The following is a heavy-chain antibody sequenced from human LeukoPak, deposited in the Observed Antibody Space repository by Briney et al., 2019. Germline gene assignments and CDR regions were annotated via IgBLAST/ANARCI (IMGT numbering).Heavy chain of an antibody. D-gene: IGHD6-19*01. CDR1: GGTFSSYA. V-gene: IGHV1-69*05. CDR3: AREPSYSSGWFDP. CDR2: IMPIFGTA. Sequence: SVKVSCKSSGGTFSSYAISWVRQAPGQGVEWMGRIMPIFGTANYAQKFQGRVTITTDESTSTAYMELSSLRSEDTAVYYCAREPSYSSGWFDPWGQGTLVTVSS. J-gene: IGHJ5*02.